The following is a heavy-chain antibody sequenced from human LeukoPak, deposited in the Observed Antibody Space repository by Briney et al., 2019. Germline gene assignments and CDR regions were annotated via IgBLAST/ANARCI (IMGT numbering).Heavy chain of an antibody. CDR2: ISTYNGNT. CDR3: ARDGSSGSYADY. CDR1: DYTFTSHP. J-gene: IGHJ4*02. V-gene: IGHV1-18*01. Sequence: ASVKVSCKASDYTFTSHPITWVRQAPGQGLEWMGWISTYNGNTHYPQRFQGRVTMTTDTSTSTAYMEVRSLTSDDTAVYYCARDGSSGSYADYWGQGTLVTVSS. D-gene: IGHD1-26*01.